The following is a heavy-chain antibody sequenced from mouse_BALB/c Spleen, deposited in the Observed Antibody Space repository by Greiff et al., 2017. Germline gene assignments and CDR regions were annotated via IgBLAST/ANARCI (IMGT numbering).Heavy chain of an antibody. D-gene: IGHD3-1*01. CDR3: ARTARAPYYFDY. CDR2: ISSGSSTI. V-gene: IGHV5-17*02. Sequence: EVQGVESGGGLVQPGGSRKLSCAASGFTFSSFGMHWVRQAPEKGLEWVAYISSGSSTIYYADTVKGRFTISRDNPKNTLFLQMTSLRSEDTAMYYCARTARAPYYFDYWGQGTTLTVSS. CDR1: GFTFSSFG. J-gene: IGHJ2*01.